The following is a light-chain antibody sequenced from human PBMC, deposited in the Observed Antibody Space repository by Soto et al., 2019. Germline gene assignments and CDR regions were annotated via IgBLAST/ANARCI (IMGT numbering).Light chain of an antibody. CDR1: QTIRSW. CDR3: QQINSFPIT. CDR2: KAS. Sequence: DIQMTQSPSTLSGSVGDRVTITCRASQTIRSWLAWYQQKPGKAPKLLIYKASTLKSGVPSRFSGSGSGTEYTLTITILQPEYFASYYYQQINSFPITFGQGTRLEIK. J-gene: IGKJ5*01. V-gene: IGKV1-5*03.